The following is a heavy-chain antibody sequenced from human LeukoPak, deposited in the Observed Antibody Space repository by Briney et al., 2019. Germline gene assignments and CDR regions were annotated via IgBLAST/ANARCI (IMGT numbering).Heavy chain of an antibody. J-gene: IGHJ4*02. CDR1: GGPFSGYY. Sequence: PSETPSLTCAVYGGPFSGYYWSWIRQPPGKGLEWIGEINHSGSTNYNPSLKSRVTISVDTSKNQFSLKLSSVTAADTAVYYCARMRRPANYYYDSSGYGHFDYWGQGTLVTVSS. D-gene: IGHD3-22*01. V-gene: IGHV4-34*01. CDR2: INHSGST. CDR3: ARMRRPANYYYDSSGYGHFDY.